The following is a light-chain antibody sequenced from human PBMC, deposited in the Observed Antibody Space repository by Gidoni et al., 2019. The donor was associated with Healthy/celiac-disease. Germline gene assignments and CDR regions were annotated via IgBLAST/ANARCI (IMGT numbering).Light chain of an antibody. J-gene: IGKJ2*03. Sequence: SPSTLSASVGDRVTITCRASQSISSWLAWYQQKPGKAPKLLIYKASSLESGVPSRFSGSGSGTEFTLTISSLQPDDFATYYCQQYNSYPYSVGQGTKLKIK. CDR2: KAS. CDR1: QSISSW. V-gene: IGKV1-5*03. CDR3: QQYNSYPYS.